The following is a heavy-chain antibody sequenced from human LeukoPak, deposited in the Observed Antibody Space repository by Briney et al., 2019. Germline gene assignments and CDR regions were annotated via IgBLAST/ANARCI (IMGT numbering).Heavy chain of an antibody. CDR3: ARASDYDSSGYYYDY. CDR2: INSDGSST. V-gene: IGHV3-74*01. D-gene: IGHD3-22*01. J-gene: IGHJ4*02. Sequence: GGSLRLSCAASGFTFSSYWMHWVRQAPGKGLVWVSRINSDGSSTSYADSVKGRFTISRDNAKNTLYLQMNSLRAEDTAVYYCARASDYDSSGYYYDYWGQGTLVTVSS. CDR1: GFTFSSYW.